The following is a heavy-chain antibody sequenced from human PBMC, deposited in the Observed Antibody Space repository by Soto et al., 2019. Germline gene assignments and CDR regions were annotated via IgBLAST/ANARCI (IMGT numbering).Heavy chain of an antibody. CDR3: ARSSGNNYRVGTNYYFDY. CDR1: GGAFSTYS. V-gene: IGHV1-69*06. CDR2: IIPIFGTA. D-gene: IGHD1-26*01. J-gene: IGHJ4*02. Sequence: GASVKACSKTSGGAFSTYSIVWVRQAPGEGLEWVGGIIPIFGTANYAQKFQDRVTITADKSKNTAFMELRSLKSEDTAMYYCARSSGNNYRVGTNYYFDYWGQGTLVTVTS.